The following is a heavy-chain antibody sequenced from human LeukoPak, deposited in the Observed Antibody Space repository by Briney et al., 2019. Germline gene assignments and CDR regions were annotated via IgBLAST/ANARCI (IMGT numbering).Heavy chain of an antibody. CDR1: GGTFSSYA. V-gene: IGHV1-69*01. CDR3: ARFSPIAAAGMSYNYYYIDF. CDR2: IIPIFGTA. D-gene: IGHD6-13*01. Sequence: SVKVSCKASGGTFSSYAISWVRQAPGQGLEWMGGIIPIFGTANYAQKIQGRVTITADESTSTAYMELSSLRSEDTAVYYCARFSPIAAAGMSYNYYYIDFWGKGTTVTVSS. J-gene: IGHJ6*03.